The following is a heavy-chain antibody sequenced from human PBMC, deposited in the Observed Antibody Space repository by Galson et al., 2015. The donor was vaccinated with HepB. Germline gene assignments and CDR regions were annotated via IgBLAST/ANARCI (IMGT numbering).Heavy chain of an antibody. CDR3: AKNLGDFWSGHPNWFDS. CDR2: VGGSGSNT. D-gene: IGHD3-3*01. J-gene: IGHJ5*01. Sequence: SLRLSCAASGFTFNTYAMSWVRQAPGKGPEWVSSVGGSGSNTYYTDSVKGRFTISRENSRNTLFLQMNGLRDEDTAMYYCAKNLGDFWSGHPNWFDSWGQGTLVTVSS. CDR1: GFTFNTYA. V-gene: IGHV3-23*01.